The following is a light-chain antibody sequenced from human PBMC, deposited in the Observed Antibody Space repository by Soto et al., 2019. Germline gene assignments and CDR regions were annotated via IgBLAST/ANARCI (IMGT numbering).Light chain of an antibody. CDR1: QSVYSN. J-gene: IGKJ5*01. V-gene: IGKV3-20*01. CDR2: GAS. CDR3: QQYDASPIT. Sequence: EVVITQSPSTVSVSHGEGATLSCRASQSVYSNLAWYQEKPGQALRLLIYGASTRATGIADRFSGSGSGTDFTLTISRLEPEDFALYICQQYDASPITFGQGTRLEIK.